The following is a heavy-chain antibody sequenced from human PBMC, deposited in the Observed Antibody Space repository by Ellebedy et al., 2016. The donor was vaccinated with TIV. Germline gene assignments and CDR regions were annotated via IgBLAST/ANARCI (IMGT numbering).Heavy chain of an antibody. CDR2: ISSSSSST. J-gene: IGHJ5*02. Sequence: GESLKISCAASEFTFSDYHMSWIRQAPGKGLEWVSYISSSSSSTNYADSVKGRFTISRDDAKNSLYLQMNSLKIEDTAVYYCTGWRSGDPTWGQGTLVTVSS. V-gene: IGHV3-11*03. CDR1: EFTFSDYH. D-gene: IGHD4-17*01. CDR3: TGWRSGDPT.